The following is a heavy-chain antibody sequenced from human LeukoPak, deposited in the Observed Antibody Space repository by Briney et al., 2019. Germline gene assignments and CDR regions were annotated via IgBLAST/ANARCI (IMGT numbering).Heavy chain of an antibody. CDR2: IDQGGSVR. CDR3: ARDPESSSFDL. CDR1: GFSFSTYW. Sequence: PGGSLRLSCAASGFSFSTYWMSWVRQTPEKGLEFVANIDQGGSVRNYMDSLKGRCTISRDNAKKSLYLEISSLRADDTVVYYCARDPESSSFDLWGRGALVNVSS. J-gene: IGHJ4*02. D-gene: IGHD6-13*01. V-gene: IGHV3-7*01.